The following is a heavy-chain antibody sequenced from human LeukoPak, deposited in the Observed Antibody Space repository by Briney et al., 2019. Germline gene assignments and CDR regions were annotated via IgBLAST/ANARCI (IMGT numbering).Heavy chain of an antibody. J-gene: IGHJ4*02. V-gene: IGHV4-39*01. Sequence: SETLSLTCAVSGGSISTRYYYWGWIRQPPGEGLEWIGTIHDSGSTYYSPSLKSQVTISVDTSNNQFSPKLSSVTAGDTAVYYCASLYFYGSGSFPNYWGQGILVTVST. CDR3: ASLYFYGSGSFPNY. CDR2: IHDSGST. D-gene: IGHD3-10*01. CDR1: GGSISTRYYY.